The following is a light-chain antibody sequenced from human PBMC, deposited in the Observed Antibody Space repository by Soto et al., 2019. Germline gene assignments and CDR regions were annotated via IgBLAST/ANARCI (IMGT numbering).Light chain of an antibody. Sequence: DIQMTQSPSSLSASVGNRVTITCQASQDISNYLNWYQQKPGKAPKLLIYDASSLETGVPSRFSGSGSGTDFTFTISSLQPDDIATYYCQQFDNLPLTFGGGTKVDIK. CDR2: DAS. V-gene: IGKV1-33*01. J-gene: IGKJ4*01. CDR1: QDISNY. CDR3: QQFDNLPLT.